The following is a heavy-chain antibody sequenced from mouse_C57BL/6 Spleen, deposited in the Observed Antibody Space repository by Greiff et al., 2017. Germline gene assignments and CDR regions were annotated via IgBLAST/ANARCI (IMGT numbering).Heavy chain of an antibody. J-gene: IGHJ2*01. CDR3: ARGDDPSYFDY. Sequence: QVHVKQPGAELVRPGSSVKLSCKASGYTFTSYWMHWVKQRPIQGLEWIGNIDPSDSETHYNQKFKDKATLTVDKSSSTAYMQLSSLTSEDSAVYYCARGDDPSYFDYWGQGTTLTVSS. CDR2: IDPSDSET. CDR1: GYTFTSYW. V-gene: IGHV1-52*01.